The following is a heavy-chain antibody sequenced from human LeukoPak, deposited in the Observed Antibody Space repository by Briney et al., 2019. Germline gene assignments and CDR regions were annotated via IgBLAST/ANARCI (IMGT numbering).Heavy chain of an antibody. CDR1: GYTFTSYA. CDR2: INAGNGNT. Sequence: ASVKVSRKASGYTFTSYAMHWVRRAPGQRLEWMGWINAGNGNTKYSQEFQGRVTITRDTSASTAYMELSSLRSEDMAVYYCARGELNYYGSGSYYGDYWGQGTLVTVSS. J-gene: IGHJ4*02. V-gene: IGHV1-3*03. D-gene: IGHD3-10*01. CDR3: ARGELNYYGSGSYYGDY.